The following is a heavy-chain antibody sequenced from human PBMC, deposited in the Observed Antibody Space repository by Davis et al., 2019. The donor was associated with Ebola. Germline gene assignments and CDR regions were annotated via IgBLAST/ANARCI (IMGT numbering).Heavy chain of an antibody. Sequence: SGPTLVKPTQTLTLTCTFSGFSLSTSGVGVSWIRQPPGKALEWLARIDWDDDKFYSTSLKTRLTISKDTSKNQVVLTMTNMDPVDTATYYCARNLNHCSSTSCYGGAFDIWGQGTMVTVSS. CDR2: IDWDDDK. D-gene: IGHD2-2*01. CDR1: GFSLSTSGVG. J-gene: IGHJ3*02. V-gene: IGHV2-70*04. CDR3: ARNLNHCSSTSCYGGAFDI.